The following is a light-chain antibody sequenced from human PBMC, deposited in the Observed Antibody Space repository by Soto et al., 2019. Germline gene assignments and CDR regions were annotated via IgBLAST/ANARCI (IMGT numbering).Light chain of an antibody. J-gene: IGLJ2*01. CDR1: MRDVGAYNL. CDR3: SSYTSKSSLI. V-gene: IGLV2-14*01. CDR2: EVR. Sequence: QSVLTQPASVSGSPGQSITISCAGTMRDVGAYNLVSWYQQHPGRAPQLIICEVRNRPSGISFRFSGSKSGNTASLTISGLQAEDEADYYCSSYTSKSSLIFGGGTKLTVL.